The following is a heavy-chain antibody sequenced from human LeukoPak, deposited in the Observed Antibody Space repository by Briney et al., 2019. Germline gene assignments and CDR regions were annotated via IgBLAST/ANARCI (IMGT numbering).Heavy chain of an antibody. CDR1: GFTFSSYA. D-gene: IGHD3-3*01. V-gene: IGHV3-48*02. CDR3: ARGGGVVIRDMVYFDY. J-gene: IGHJ4*02. CDR2: ISSSSSTI. Sequence: GGSLRLSCAASGFTFSSYAMNWVRQAPGKGLEWVSYISSSSSTIYYADSVKGRFTISRDNAKNSLYLQMNSLRDEDTAVYYCARGGGVVIRDMVYFDYWGQGTLVTVSS.